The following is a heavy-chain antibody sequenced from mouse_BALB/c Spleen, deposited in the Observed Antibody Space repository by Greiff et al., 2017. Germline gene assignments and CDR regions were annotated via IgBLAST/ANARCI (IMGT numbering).Heavy chain of an antibody. CDR3: ARDTGTRGFAY. CDR2: INSNGGST. D-gene: IGHD4-1*01. J-gene: IGHJ3*01. V-gene: IGHV5-6-3*01. Sequence: EVKLMESGGGLVQPGGSLKLSCAASGFTFSSYGMSWVRQTPDKRLELVATINSNGGSTYYPDSVKGRFTISRDNAKNTLYLQMSSLKSEDTAMYYCARDTGTRGFAYWGQGTLVTVSA. CDR1: GFTFSSYG.